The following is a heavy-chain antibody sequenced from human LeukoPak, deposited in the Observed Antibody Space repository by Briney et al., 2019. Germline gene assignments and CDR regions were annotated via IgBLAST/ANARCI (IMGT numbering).Heavy chain of an antibody. V-gene: IGHV1-69*05. J-gene: IGHJ5*02. CDR2: IIPIFGTA. D-gene: IGHD6-13*01. Sequence: ASVKVSCKASGGTFSSYAISWVRQAPGQGLELMGGIIPIFGTANYAQKFQGRVTITTDESTSTAYMELSSLRSEDTAVYYCARDHSSSWYNGWFDPWGQGTLVTVSS. CDR3: ARDHSSSWYNGWFDP. CDR1: GGTFSSYA.